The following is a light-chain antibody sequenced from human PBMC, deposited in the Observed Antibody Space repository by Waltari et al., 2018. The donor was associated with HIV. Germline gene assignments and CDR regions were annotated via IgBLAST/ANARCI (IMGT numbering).Light chain of an antibody. J-gene: IGLJ3*02. CDR1: SSNIGSHY. Sequence: QSVLTQPPSVSAAPGQKVTISCSGSSSNIGSHYVSWYQQLPGTAPKLLIYENKKRPSGIPDRFSGSKSGTSATLGITGLQTGDEADYYCGTWDSSLSAGVFGGGTKLTVL. V-gene: IGLV1-51*02. CDR3: GTWDSSLSAGV. CDR2: ENK.